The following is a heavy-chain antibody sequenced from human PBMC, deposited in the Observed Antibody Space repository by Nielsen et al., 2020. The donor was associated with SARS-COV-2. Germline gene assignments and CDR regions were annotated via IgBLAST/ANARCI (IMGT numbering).Heavy chain of an antibody. CDR1: GYTFTNYA. D-gene: IGHD2-21*02. V-gene: IGHV7-4-1*02. CDR2: ISTDSGNP. Sequence: ASVKVSCKASGYTFTNYAMNWVRQAPGQGLEWMGWISTDSGNPTYAQGFTGRFVFSLDTSVTTTYLQISNLKAEDTAVYYCAREQSFCGVDCYSYFDFWGQGAPVTVSS. J-gene: IGHJ4*02. CDR3: AREQSFCGVDCYSYFDF.